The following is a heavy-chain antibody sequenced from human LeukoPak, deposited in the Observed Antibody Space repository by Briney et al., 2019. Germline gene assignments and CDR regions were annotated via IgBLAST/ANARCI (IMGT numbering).Heavy chain of an antibody. D-gene: IGHD1/OR15-1a*01. Sequence: GGSLRLSCAASGLTFSTYAMLWVRQAPGKGLEYVSSISGNGGYTYYASSVKGRFTISRDNSKNTLFLQMGSLRAEDMAVYYCAAQGTTTGGFDPWGQGTLVTVSS. V-gene: IGHV3-64*01. CDR2: ISGNGGYT. J-gene: IGHJ5*02. CDR1: GLTFSTYA. CDR3: AAQGTTTGGFDP.